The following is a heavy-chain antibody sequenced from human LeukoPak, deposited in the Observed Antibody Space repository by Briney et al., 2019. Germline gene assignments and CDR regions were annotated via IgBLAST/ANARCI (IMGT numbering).Heavy chain of an antibody. CDR1: GYTFTSYG. CDR2: ISAYNGNT. V-gene: IGHV1-18*01. Sequence: ASVKVSCKASGYTFTSYGISWVRQAPGQGLEWMGWISAYNGNTNYAQKLQGRVTMTTDTSTSTAYMELRSLRSDDTAVYCCARDYWPYCSGGSCYGHDYWGQGTLVTVSS. CDR3: ARDYWPYCSGGSCYGHDY. J-gene: IGHJ4*02. D-gene: IGHD2-15*01.